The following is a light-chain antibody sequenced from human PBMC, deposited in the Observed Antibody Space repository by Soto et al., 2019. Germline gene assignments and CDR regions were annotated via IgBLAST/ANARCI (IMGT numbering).Light chain of an antibody. CDR3: QSDDSSLTDSRV. CDR1: SSNIGAGYD. J-gene: IGLJ3*02. Sequence: QSVLTQPPSLSGAPGQRVIISCTGSSSNIGAGYDVHWYQQLPGAAPQLLIFDNNYRPSGVPDRFSGSKSGTSAYLAITGLQSEDEAHYYCQSDDSSLTDSRVFGGGTKLTVL. V-gene: IGLV1-40*01. CDR2: DNN.